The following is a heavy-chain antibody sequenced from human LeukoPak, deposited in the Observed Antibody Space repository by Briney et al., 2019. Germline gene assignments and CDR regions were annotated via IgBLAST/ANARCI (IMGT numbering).Heavy chain of an antibody. CDR1: GGSISSSSYY. Sequence: SETLSLTCTVSGGSISSSSYYWGWIRQPPGKELEWIGSIYYSGSTYYNPSLKSRVTISVDTSKNQFSLKLSSVTAADTAVYYCARGVAGGYWYYYYYYMDVWGKGTTVTVSS. V-gene: IGHV4-39*07. CDR3: ARGVAGGYWYYYYYYMDV. CDR2: IYYSGST. J-gene: IGHJ6*03. D-gene: IGHD3-22*01.